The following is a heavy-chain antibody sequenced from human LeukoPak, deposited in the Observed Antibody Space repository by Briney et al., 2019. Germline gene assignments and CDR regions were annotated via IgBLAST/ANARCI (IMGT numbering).Heavy chain of an antibody. D-gene: IGHD2-15*01. CDR2: ISWDESTT. V-gene: IGHV3-43*01. CDR3: ARGPNRWWVVSRNWGMDV. J-gene: IGHJ6*02. Sequence: GGSLRLSCAASGLSIGDNSMHWVRQAPGKGLEWVSLISWDESTTYYSDSVKGRFTVSRDSSKNSLHLQMNSLRTGDTALYYCARGPNRWWVVSRNWGMDVWGQGTTVTVSS. CDR1: GLSIGDNS.